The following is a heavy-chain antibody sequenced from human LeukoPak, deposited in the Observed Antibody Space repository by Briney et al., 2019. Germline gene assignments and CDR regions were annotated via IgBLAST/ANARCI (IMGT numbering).Heavy chain of an antibody. Sequence: PGGSLRLSCAASGFTFSSYGMHWVRKAPGKGLGGVAVISYDGSNKYYADSVKGRFTISRDNSKNTLYLQMNSLRAEDTAVYYCAKDRYYYDSSGYYYRDYYGMDVWGQGTTVTVSS. CDR3: AKDRYYYDSSGYYYRDYYGMDV. D-gene: IGHD3-22*01. CDR1: GFTFSSYG. J-gene: IGHJ6*02. V-gene: IGHV3-30*18. CDR2: ISYDGSNK.